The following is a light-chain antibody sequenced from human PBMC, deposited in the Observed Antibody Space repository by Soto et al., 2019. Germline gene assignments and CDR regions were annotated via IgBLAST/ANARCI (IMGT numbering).Light chain of an antibody. CDR1: SSDISYYNY. Sequence: QSVLTQPASVSGSPGQSITISCTGTSSDISYYNYVSWFQQHPGKAPKLIISEVTNRPSGVSNRFSGSKSGNTASLTISGLQAEDGAHYYCSSYTTLGTYVFGTGTKVTVL. J-gene: IGLJ1*01. V-gene: IGLV2-14*01. CDR3: SSYTTLGTYV. CDR2: EVT.